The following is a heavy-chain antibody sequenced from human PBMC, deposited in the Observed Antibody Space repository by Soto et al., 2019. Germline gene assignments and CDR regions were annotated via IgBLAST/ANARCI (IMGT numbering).Heavy chain of an antibody. CDR2: IYYSGST. J-gene: IGHJ6*02. Sequence: SETLSLTCTVSGGSISSSSYYWGWIRQPPGKGLEWIGSIYYSGSTYYNPSLKSRVTISVDTSKNQFSLKLSSVTAADTAVYYCARANGCSGGSCYPNFFYYYYGMDVWGQGTTVTVSS. V-gene: IGHV4-39*07. CDR3: ARANGCSGGSCYPNFFYYYYGMDV. D-gene: IGHD2-15*01. CDR1: GGSISSSSYY.